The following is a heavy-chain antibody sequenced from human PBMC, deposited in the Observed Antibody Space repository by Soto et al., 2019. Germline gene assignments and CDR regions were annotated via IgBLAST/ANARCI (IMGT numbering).Heavy chain of an antibody. V-gene: IGHV3-30*03. J-gene: IGHJ4*02. CDR2: LAYDGSQK. Sequence: QVHLVESGGGVVQPGTSLTLTCTASGFTFRSSGMHWVRQAPGKGLEWLAFLAYDGSQKFYADSVKGRFSISRDNTKNTLYLHMSSLIAEDTAIYYCAIVRVTDSPLDHWGPGTLVTVSS. CDR3: AIVRVTDSPLDH. CDR1: GFTFRSSG. D-gene: IGHD2-21*02.